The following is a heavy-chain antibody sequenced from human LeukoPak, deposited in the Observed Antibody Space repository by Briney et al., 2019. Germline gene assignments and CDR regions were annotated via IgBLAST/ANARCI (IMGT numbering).Heavy chain of an antibody. V-gene: IGHV3-23*01. CDR3: AKFPGRGEGTVADY. Sequence: GGSLRLSCAASGFTFDSYLNWVRQAPGKGLEWLSGISGSGDSTYYADSVKGRFTISRDNSKNTLFLQMSSLRAEDTAVYYCAKFPGRGEGTVADYWGQGTVVTVSS. D-gene: IGHD4-23*01. CDR2: ISGSGDST. J-gene: IGHJ4*02. CDR1: GFTFDSYL.